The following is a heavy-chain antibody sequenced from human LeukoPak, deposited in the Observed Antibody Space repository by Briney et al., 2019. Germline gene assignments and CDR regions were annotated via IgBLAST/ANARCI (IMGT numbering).Heavy chain of an antibody. J-gene: IGHJ4*02. V-gene: IGHV4-39*01. CDR1: GGSISSSSYY. CDR3: ARRPRITIFGVDHYFDY. D-gene: IGHD3-3*01. Sequence: ASETLSLTCTVSGGSISSSSYYWGWIRQPPWKGLEWIGSIYYSGSTYYNPSLKSRVTISVDTSKNQFSLKLSSVTAADTAVYYCARRPRITIFGVDHYFDYWGQGTLVTVSS. CDR2: IYYSGST.